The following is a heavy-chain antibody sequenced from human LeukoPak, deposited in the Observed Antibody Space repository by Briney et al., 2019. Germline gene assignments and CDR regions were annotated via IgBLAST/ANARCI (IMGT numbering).Heavy chain of an antibody. CDR1: GDSITSDYHS. J-gene: IGHJ6*02. CDR3: VRDKYDFRGGDLDGRYYFCGMDV. D-gene: IGHD2-21*02. Sequence: PSETLSLTRTVSGDSITSDYHSWSWVRLPPGKALEWIGHIFHSGSTLHNPSLKSRVTISVDISKNQFSLRLSSVTAADTAVYYCVRDKYDFRGGDLDGRYYFCGMDVWGQGATVIVSS. CDR2: IFHSGST. V-gene: IGHV4-30-2*01.